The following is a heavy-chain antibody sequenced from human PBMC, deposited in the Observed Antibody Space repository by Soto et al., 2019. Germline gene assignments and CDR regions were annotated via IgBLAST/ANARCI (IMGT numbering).Heavy chain of an antibody. CDR1: GGTFSSHA. CDR3: GSVGYCSSTNCLFYYYHYGMDV. CDR2: IIPIFGTT. J-gene: IGHJ6*02. Sequence: ASVQVSCKDSGGTFSSHAISWVRQAPGRGLEWMGGIIPIFGTTNYAQNFRARVTITADESTSTAYMELSSLTSEDTAVYYCGSVGYCSSTNCLFYYYHYGMDVWGQGTTVTVSS. V-gene: IGHV1-69*13. D-gene: IGHD2-2*03.